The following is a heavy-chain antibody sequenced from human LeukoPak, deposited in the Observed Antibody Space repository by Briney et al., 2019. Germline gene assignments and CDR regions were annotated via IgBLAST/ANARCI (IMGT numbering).Heavy chain of an antibody. CDR2: IYHSGRT. CDR1: GYSISSGYY. CDR3: ARVGLKLLLSFDY. J-gene: IGHJ4*02. Sequence: SETLSLTCTVSGYSISSGYYWGWIRQPPGKGLEWIGSIYHSGRTFYNPSLKSRVTISVDTSKNQFSLKLSSVTAADTAVYYCARVGLKLLLSFDYWGQGTLVTVSS. V-gene: IGHV4-38-2*02. D-gene: IGHD2-15*01.